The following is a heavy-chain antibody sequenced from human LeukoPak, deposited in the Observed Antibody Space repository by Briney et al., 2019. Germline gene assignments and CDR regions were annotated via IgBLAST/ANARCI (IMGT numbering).Heavy chain of an antibody. CDR1: GFTFSSYG. CDR3: AKDTPTTGYHLDS. Sequence: GGSLRLSCAASGFTFSSYGMHWVRQAPGKGLEWVAFIRYDGSDKSYADSVKGRFTISRDNSENTLYLQINSLRVEDTAVYYCAKDTPTTGYHLDSWGQGTLVTVSS. J-gene: IGHJ4*02. CDR2: IRYDGSDK. D-gene: IGHD1-1*01. V-gene: IGHV3-30*02.